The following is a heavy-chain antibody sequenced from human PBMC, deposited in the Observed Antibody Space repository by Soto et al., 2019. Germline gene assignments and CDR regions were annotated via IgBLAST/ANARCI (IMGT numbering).Heavy chain of an antibody. J-gene: IGHJ4*02. CDR2: ISDSGATT. Sequence: GGSLRLSCAASGFPFGENAMSWVRQAPGKGLEWVSGISDSGATTYYADSVRGRFTISRDNSKNTLYLQMKSLRAEDSAIYYCARYTAVADPYYFDYWGQGTLVTVSS. D-gene: IGHD6-19*01. CDR1: GFPFGENA. V-gene: IGHV3-23*01. CDR3: ARYTAVADPYYFDY.